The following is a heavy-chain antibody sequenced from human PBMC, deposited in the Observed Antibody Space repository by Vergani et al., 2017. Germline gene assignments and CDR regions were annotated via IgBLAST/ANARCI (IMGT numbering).Heavy chain of an antibody. J-gene: IGHJ5*02. D-gene: IGHD3-22*01. CDR2: IYYSGST. Sequence: QVQLQESGPGLVKPSQTLSLTCTVSGGSISSGGYYWSWIRQHPGKGLEWIGYIYYSGSTYYNPSLKSRVTISVDTSKNQFSLKLSSVTAADTAVYYCARQGSYYYDSSGYYLWGQGTLVTVSS. CDR1: GGSISSGGYY. CDR3: ARQGSYYYDSSGYYL. V-gene: IGHV4-31*03.